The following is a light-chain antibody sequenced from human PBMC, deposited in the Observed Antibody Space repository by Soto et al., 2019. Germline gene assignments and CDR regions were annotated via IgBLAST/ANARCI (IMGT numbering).Light chain of an antibody. J-gene: IGKJ3*01. CDR2: NAS. V-gene: IGKV3-11*01. Sequence: EIVLTQSPATLSLSPGERATLSCRASESIDSYLAWYQHSPGQAPRLLVYNASTRATGIPARFGASGSGTDFTLTITSLEPEDSAVYYCQQRSTHFGPGTKVHIK. CDR1: ESIDSY. CDR3: QQRSTH.